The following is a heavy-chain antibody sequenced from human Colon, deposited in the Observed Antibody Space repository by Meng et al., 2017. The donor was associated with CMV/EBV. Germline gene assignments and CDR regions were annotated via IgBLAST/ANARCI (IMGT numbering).Heavy chain of an antibody. V-gene: IGHV3-74*01. J-gene: IGHJ5*02. CDR1: TFSRYW. Sequence: TFSRYWMHWVRHVPGQGLVWVSHINDDGSTTSHADSVKGRFTISRDNAKNTLYLQMNSLRAEDTAVYYCAREVLGSCKGTSCYRLSPWGQGTLVTVSS. CDR3: AREVLGSCKGTSCYRLSP. D-gene: IGHD2-2*01. CDR2: INDDGSTT.